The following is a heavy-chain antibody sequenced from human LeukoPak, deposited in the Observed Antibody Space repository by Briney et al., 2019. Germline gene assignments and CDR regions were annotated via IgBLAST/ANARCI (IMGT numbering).Heavy chain of an antibody. CDR1: GGSFSGYY. D-gene: IGHD1-26*01. CDR3: ARDQESYYVFDY. Sequence: SETLSLTCAVYGGSFSGYYWSWIRQPAGKGLEWIGRIYTSGSTNYNPSLKSRVTISVDTSKNQFSLKLSSVTAADTAVYYCARDQESYYVFDYWGQGTLVTVSS. J-gene: IGHJ4*02. V-gene: IGHV4-4*07. CDR2: IYTSGST.